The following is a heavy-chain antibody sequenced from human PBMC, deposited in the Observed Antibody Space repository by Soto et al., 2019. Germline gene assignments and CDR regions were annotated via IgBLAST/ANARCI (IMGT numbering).Heavy chain of an antibody. Sequence: ESEGGVFQPGGYLRLSCSASVFTFASYTMHWVRQAPSKGLEWVALISHDGSDKYHVDSVKGRFTISRDNSRHTLFVQVNSLRPEDTAVYYCARGGPRSTYFYYGMDVWGQGTTVTVFS. CDR2: ISHDGSDK. J-gene: IGHJ6*02. CDR1: VFTFASYT. CDR3: ARGGPRSTYFYYGMDV. D-gene: IGHD3-16*01. V-gene: IGHV3-30-3*01.